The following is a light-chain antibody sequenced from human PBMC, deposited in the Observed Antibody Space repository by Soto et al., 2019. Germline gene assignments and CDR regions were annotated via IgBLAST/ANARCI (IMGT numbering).Light chain of an antibody. CDR3: CSYAGRYTYV. CDR2: DVS. Sequence: SVLTQPRSVSGSPGQSVTISCAGTSSDVGGYNYVSWYQQHSGKAPKLMIYDVSKRPSGVPDRFSGSKSGNTASLTISGLQADDEADYYCCSYAGRYTYVFGTGTKVTVL. J-gene: IGLJ1*01. V-gene: IGLV2-11*01. CDR1: SSDVGGYNY.